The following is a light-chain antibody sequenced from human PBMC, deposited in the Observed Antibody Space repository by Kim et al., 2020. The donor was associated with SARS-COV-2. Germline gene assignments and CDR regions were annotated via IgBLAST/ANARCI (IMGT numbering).Light chain of an antibody. CDR1: SSDVGTYNF. J-gene: IGLJ1*01. Sequence: QSALTQPASVSGSPGQSITVSYTGTSSDVGTYNFVSWYQQHPGQAPKLMIYDVSKRPSGVSNRFSGSKSGNTASLTISGLQAEDEADYYCSSYAGSTIYVFGTGTKVTVL. V-gene: IGLV2-14*03. CDR3: SSYAGSTIYV. CDR2: DVS.